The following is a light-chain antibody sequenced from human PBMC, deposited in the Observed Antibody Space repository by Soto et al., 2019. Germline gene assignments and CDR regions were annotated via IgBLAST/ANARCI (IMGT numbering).Light chain of an antibody. CDR2: WAS. J-gene: IGKJ1*01. CDR3: QQYYTTPWT. Sequence: DVVMSQSKDSLAVSLGERATINCKSSQSVLYSSNNKNYLAWYQQKPGQPPKALIYWASTRESGVPDRFSGSGSGTDFTLTIICLQAEDVAVYYCQQYYTTPWTFGQGTKADI. V-gene: IGKV4-1*01. CDR1: QSVLYSSNNKNY.